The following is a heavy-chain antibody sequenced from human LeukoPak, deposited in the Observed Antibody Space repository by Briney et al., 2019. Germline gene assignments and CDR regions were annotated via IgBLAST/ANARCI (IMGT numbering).Heavy chain of an antibody. Sequence: GGSLRLSCAASGFTVSSNYMSWVRQAPGKGLEWVSVIYSGGSTYYADSVKGRFTISRDNSKNTLYLQMNSLRAEDTAVYYCARHEQWLLHWYFDLWGRGTLVTVSS. J-gene: IGHJ2*01. CDR1: GFTVSSNY. CDR3: ARHEQWLLHWYFDL. CDR2: IYSGGST. V-gene: IGHV3-66*04. D-gene: IGHD6-19*01.